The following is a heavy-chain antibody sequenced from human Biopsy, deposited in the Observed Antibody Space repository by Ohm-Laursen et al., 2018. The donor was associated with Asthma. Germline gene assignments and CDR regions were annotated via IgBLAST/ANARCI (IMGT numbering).Heavy chain of an antibody. D-gene: IGHD3-10*01. V-gene: IGHV1-18*01. CDR1: GYTFNSAG. CDR3: ARAVDYSHYYGIDV. CDR2: ISVYNGNT. Sequence: ASMKVSCKTSGYTFNSAGITWVRQAPGQGLEWMGWISVYNGNTKVAQKLQDRVTMITDTSTSTAYMELRSLGSDDTAVYFCARAVDYSHYYGIDVWGQGTTVTVS. J-gene: IGHJ6*02.